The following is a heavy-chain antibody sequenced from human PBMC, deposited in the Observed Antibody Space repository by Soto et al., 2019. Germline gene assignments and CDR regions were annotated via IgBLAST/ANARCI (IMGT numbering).Heavy chain of an antibody. CDR3: AKEWVYDSSGWSFDY. V-gene: IGHV1-3*01. J-gene: IGHJ4*02. CDR1: GYTFTGYA. D-gene: IGHD3-22*01. CDR2: INAGNGNT. Sequence: ASVKVSCKASGYTFTGYAMHCVRQAPGQRLEWMGWINAGNGNTKYSQKFQGRVTITRDNSKNTLYLQMNSLRAEDTAVYYCAKEWVYDSSGWSFDYWGQGTLVTVSS.